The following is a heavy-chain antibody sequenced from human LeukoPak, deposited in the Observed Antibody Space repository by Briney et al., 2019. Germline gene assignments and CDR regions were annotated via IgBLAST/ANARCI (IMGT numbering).Heavy chain of an antibody. D-gene: IGHD6-19*01. CDR1: GYTFIIYY. CDR3: ARTSSAWYFDY. Sequence: GASVTVSFTASGYTFIIYYLHWVRQAPGQGLEWMGIINPSGGSTNYAQKFQGRVTMTRDTSTSTVYMELSSLRSEDTAVYYCARTSSAWYFDYWGQGALVTVSS. V-gene: IGHV1-46*01. J-gene: IGHJ4*02. CDR2: INPSGGST.